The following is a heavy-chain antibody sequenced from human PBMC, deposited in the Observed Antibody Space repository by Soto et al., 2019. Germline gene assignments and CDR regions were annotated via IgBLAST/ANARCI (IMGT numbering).Heavy chain of an antibody. V-gene: IGHV3-23*01. CDR1: GFTFSSYA. CDR2: IRGSSGST. CDR3: AKDGQRQLASYFDY. D-gene: IGHD6-13*01. Sequence: PGGSLSLSCAASGFTFSSYAMSWVRQAPGKGLEWVSAIRGSSGSTDYADSVKGRFTISRDNSKNTLYLQMNSLRAEDTAVYYCAKDGQRQLASYFDYWGRGTLVTVSS. J-gene: IGHJ4*02.